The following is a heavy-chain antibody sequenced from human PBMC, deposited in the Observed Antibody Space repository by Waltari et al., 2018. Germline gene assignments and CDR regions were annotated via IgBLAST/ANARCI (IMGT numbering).Heavy chain of an antibody. D-gene: IGHD2-2*01. Sequence: VLLEESGPGLVKPSETLSLTCTVSGGSIIGFYWTWIRQPPGKGLEYIGYIFYTGNTNYNPSLKSRVIISVDTSRNQFSLKMRSLTAADTAVYYCARLGGDRFGSLRHCGPASCTTWIDPWGRGTLVTVSS. CDR1: GGSIIGFY. CDR3: ARLGGDRFGSLRHCGPASCTTWIDP. V-gene: IGHV4-59*01. J-gene: IGHJ5*02. CDR2: IFYTGNT.